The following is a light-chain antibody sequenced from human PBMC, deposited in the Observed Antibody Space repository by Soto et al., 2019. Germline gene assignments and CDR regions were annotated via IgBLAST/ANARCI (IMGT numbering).Light chain of an antibody. CDR3: QQRSSWPLVT. CDR1: QSVSSY. V-gene: IGKV3-11*01. CDR2: GAS. J-gene: IGKJ4*01. Sequence: EIVLTQSPATLSLSPGERATLSCRATQSVSSYLAWYQQRPGQAPRLLIYGASNRATGIPDRFSGSGSGTDFTLTISSLETEDFAVYYCQQRSSWPLVTCGGGTKVEIK.